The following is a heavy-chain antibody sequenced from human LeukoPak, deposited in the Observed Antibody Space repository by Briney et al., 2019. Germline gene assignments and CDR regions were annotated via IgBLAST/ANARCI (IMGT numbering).Heavy chain of an antibody. J-gene: IGHJ4*02. V-gene: IGHV3-15*01. Sequence: GGSLRLSCAASGFTFSSYWMHWVRQAPGKGLEWVGRIKSKADGGTTDYAAPVKGRFTISRDDSKNTLYLQMNSLKTEDTAVYFCSTDDYGPTRNYWGQGTLVTVSS. CDR3: STDDYGPTRNY. D-gene: IGHD4-17*01. CDR1: GFTFSSYW. CDR2: IKSKADGGTT.